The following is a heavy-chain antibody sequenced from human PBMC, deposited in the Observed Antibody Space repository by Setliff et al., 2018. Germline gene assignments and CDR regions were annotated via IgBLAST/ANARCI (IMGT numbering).Heavy chain of an antibody. J-gene: IGHJ5*01. CDR1: GVSISANHY. D-gene: IGHD4-4*01. V-gene: IGHV4-39*02. Sequence: SETLSLTCTVSGVSISANHYWGWIRQPPGKGLEWIGYIHYSGNTNYNPSLKSRVTISADTSNNSFSLNLFSVTAADTAVYYCAGRDYSGGDSWGHGTLVTVSS. CDR3: AGRDYSGGDS. CDR2: IHYSGNT.